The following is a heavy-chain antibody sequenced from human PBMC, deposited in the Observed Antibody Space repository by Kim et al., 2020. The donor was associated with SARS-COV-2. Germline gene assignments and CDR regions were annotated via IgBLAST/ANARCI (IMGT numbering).Heavy chain of an antibody. D-gene: IGHD3-3*01. CDR2: IYYSGST. Sequence: SETLSLTCTVSGGSISSYYWSWIRQPPGKGLEWIGYIYYSGSTNYNPSLKSRVTISVDTSKNQFSLKLSSVTAADTAVYFCARLVPTTIFGVVTYLDYCGQGTLVTVSS. CDR3: ARLVPTTIFGVVTYLDY. CDR1: GGSISSYY. V-gene: IGHV4-59*08. J-gene: IGHJ4*02.